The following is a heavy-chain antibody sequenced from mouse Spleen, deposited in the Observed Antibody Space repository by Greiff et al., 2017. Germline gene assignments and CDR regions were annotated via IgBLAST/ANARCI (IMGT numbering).Heavy chain of an antibody. CDR1: GYTFTDYY. CDR3: ARQVYYGNWENFDY. J-gene: IGHJ2*01. CDR2: IYPGSGNT. V-gene: IGHV1-76*01. Sequence: QVQLQQSGAELVRPGASVKLSCKASGYTFTDYYINWVKQRPGQGLEWIARIYPGSGNTYYNEKFKGKATLTAEKSSSTAYMQLSSLTSEDSAVYFCARQVYYGNWENFDYWGQGTTLTVSS. D-gene: IGHD2-1*01.